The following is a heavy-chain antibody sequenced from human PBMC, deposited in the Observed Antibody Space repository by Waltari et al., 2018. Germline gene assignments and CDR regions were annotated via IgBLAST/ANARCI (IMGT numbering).Heavy chain of an antibody. CDR3: ARGRSGWFPFDY. J-gene: IGHJ4*02. V-gene: IGHV4-61*09. D-gene: IGHD6-19*01. CDR1: GGSISSGSYY. CDR2: IYTSAST. Sequence: QVQLQESGPGLVKPSQTLSLTCTVPGGSISSGSYYWSWIRQPAGKGLEWIGYIYTSASTNYNPPLTSRVTISVDTSKNQFSLKLSSVTAADTAVYYCARGRSGWFPFDYWGQGTLVTVSS.